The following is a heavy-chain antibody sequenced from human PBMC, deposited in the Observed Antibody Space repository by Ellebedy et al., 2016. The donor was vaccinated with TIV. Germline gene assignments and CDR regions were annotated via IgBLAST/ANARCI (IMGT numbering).Heavy chain of an antibody. J-gene: IGHJ4*02. CDR2: IKQDGSEK. CDR1: GFTFSSYW. CDR3: VRGAKNYDDYVFDC. D-gene: IGHD4-17*01. V-gene: IGHV3-7*01. Sequence: PGGSLRLSCAASGFTFSSYWMSWVRQAPGKGLEWVANIKQDGSEKYYVDSVKGRFTISRDNTENSLSLRVNSLRAEDTAVYYCVRGAKNYDDYVFDCWGQGTLVTVSS.